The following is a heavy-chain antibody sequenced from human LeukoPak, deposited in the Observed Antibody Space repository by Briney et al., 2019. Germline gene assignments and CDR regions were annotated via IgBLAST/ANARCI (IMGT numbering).Heavy chain of an antibody. J-gene: IGHJ4*02. Sequence: GGSLRLSCAASGFTFSTYNMNWVRQAPGKGLEWVSSISGSSSYIYYADSVKGRFSISRDNAKNSLYLQMNSLRAEDTAVYYCATLMITFGGVIVSPDYFDYWGQGTLVTVSS. CDR2: ISGSSSYI. V-gene: IGHV3-21*04. CDR1: GFTFSTYN. CDR3: ATLMITFGGVIVSPDYFDY. D-gene: IGHD3-16*02.